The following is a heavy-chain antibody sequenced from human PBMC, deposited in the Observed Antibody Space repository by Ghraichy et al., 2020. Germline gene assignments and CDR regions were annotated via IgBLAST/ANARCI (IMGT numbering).Heavy chain of an antibody. D-gene: IGHD5-18*01. CDR1: GFTFSSYA. J-gene: IGHJ4*02. V-gene: IGHV3-23*01. CDR3: AKDQKGYSYGYWIDY. Sequence: LSLTCAASGFTFSSYAMSWVRQAPGKGLEWVSAISGSGGSTYYADSVKGRFTISRDNSKNTLYLQMNSLRAEDTAVYYCAKDQKGYSYGYWIDYWGQGTLVTVSS. CDR2: ISGSGGST.